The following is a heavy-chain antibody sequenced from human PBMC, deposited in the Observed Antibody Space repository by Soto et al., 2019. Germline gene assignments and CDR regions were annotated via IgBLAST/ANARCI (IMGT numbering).Heavy chain of an antibody. D-gene: IGHD6-25*01. CDR3: AKFFGETGGSSGWPWSFHF. J-gene: IGHJ4*02. Sequence: EVQLLESGGGLVQPGGSLRLSCAASGFTFSSYAMSWVRQAPGKGLEWVSAISGTGGTTYYADSVKGRFTISRDNSRNPLHLEMNSLRGEDTGIYYCAKFFGETGGSSGWPWSFHFWGQGTLVTVSS. CDR2: ISGTGGTT. V-gene: IGHV3-23*01. CDR1: GFTFSSYA.